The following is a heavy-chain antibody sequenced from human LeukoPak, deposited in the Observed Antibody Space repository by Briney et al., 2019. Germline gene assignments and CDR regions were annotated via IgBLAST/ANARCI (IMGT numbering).Heavy chain of an antibody. CDR2: IYYSGST. V-gene: IGHV4-59*08. CDR1: GGSISSYY. Sequence: SETLSLTCTVSGGSISSYYWSWIRQPPGKGLEWIGYIYYSGSTNYNPSLKSRVTISVDTSKNQFSLKLSSVTAADSAVYYCARGSDTAMVFFYDYWGQGMLVTVSS. CDR3: ARGSDTAMVFFYDY. D-gene: IGHD5-18*01. J-gene: IGHJ4*02.